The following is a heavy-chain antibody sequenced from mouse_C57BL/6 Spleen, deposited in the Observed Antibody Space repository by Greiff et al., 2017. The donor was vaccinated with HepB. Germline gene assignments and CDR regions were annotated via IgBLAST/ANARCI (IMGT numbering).Heavy chain of an antibody. CDR2: IDPETGGT. J-gene: IGHJ4*01. Sequence: QVQLQQSGAELVRPGASVTLSCKASGYTFTDYEMHWVKQTPVHGLEWIGAIDPETGGTAYNQKFKGKAILTADKSSSTAYMELRSLTSEDSAVYYCTRRSYYGSSAYAMDYWGQGTSVTVSS. CDR3: TRRSYYGSSAYAMDY. D-gene: IGHD1-1*01. V-gene: IGHV1-15*01. CDR1: GYTFTDYE.